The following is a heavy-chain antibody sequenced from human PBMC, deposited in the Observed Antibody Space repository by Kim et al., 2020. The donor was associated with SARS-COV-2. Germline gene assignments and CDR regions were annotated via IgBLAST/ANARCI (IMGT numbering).Heavy chain of an antibody. D-gene: IGHD6-13*01. CDR1: GGSISSGSYY. Sequence: SETLSLTCTVSGGSISSGSYYWSWIRQPAGKGLEWIGRIYTSGSTNYNPSLKSRVTISVDTSKNQFSLKLSSVTAADTAVYYCARDKSGIAADNWFDPWGQGTLVTVSS. J-gene: IGHJ5*02. CDR3: ARDKSGIAADNWFDP. CDR2: IYTSGST. V-gene: IGHV4-61*02.